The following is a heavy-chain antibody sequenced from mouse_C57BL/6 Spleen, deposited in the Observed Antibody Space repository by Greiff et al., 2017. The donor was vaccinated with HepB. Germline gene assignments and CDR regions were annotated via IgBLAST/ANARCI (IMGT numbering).Heavy chain of an antibody. CDR3: ARRGYFDV. CDR2: INPNNGGT. CDR1: GYTFTDYY. Sequence: EVQLHQSGPELVKPGASVKISCKASGYTFTDYYMNWVKQSHGKSLEWIGDINPNNGGTSYNQKFKGKATLTVDKSSSTAYMELRSLTSEDSAVYYCARRGYFDVWGTGTTVTVSS. V-gene: IGHV1-26*01. J-gene: IGHJ1*03.